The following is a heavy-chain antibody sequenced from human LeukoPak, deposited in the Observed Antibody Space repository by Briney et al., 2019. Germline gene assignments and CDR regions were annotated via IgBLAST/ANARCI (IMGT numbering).Heavy chain of an antibody. D-gene: IGHD1-20*01. V-gene: IGHV3-66*02. CDR3: ARDGTDITGTWVVY. CDR2: IYSGGTT. J-gene: IGHJ4*02. Sequence: GGSLRLSCAASGFTVSSNYLSWVRQAPGKGLEWVSVIYSGGTTYYADSVKGRFTISRDNSKDMLYLQMNSLRAEDTAVYYCARDGTDITGTWVVYWGQGTLVTVSS. CDR1: GFTVSSNY.